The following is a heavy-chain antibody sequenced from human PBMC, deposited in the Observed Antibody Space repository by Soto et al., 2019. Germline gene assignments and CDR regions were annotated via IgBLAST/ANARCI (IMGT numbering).Heavy chain of an antibody. CDR3: AKGGWRQHNDC. CDR2: ISGSGTST. Sequence: EVQLLESGGGLVQPGGSLRLSCAASGFTFSTSGMSWVRQAPGRGLEWISVISGSGTSTYYADSVKGRFTISRDKSKNTLYLQMNSLRAEDTAVYYCAKGGWRQHNDCWGQGTLVTVSS. D-gene: IGHD2-21*02. V-gene: IGHV3-23*01. J-gene: IGHJ4*02. CDR1: GFTFSTSG.